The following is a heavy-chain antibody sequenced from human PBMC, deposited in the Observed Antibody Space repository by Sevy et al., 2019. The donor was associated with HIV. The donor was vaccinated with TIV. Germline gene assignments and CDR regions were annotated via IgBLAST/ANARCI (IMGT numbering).Heavy chain of an antibody. J-gene: IGHJ4*02. V-gene: IGHV3-15*01. CDR1: GFTVSDAW. CDR2: IKSKTDGGTT. Sequence: GGSLRLSCAAFGFTVSDAWMSWVRQAPGKGLQWVGRIKSKTDGGTTDYVTPVKGRFTISRDDSKNTLYLQINSLKTEDTAVYYCTLVGLYCSGGTCYSEGFDSWGQGILVTVSS. CDR3: TLVGLYCSGGTCYSEGFDS. D-gene: IGHD2-15*01.